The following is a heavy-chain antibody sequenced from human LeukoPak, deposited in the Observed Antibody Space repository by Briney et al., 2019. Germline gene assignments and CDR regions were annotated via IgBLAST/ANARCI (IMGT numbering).Heavy chain of an antibody. CDR2: IYYSGST. CDR3: ARDRGGNSEFDP. D-gene: IGHD4-23*01. Sequence: PSQTLSLTCTVSGGSISSGGYYWSWIRQHPGKGLEWIGYIYYSGSTYYNPSLKSRVTISVDTSKNQFSLKLSSVTAADTAVYYCARDRGGNSEFDPWGQGTLVTVSS. CDR1: GGSISSGGYY. V-gene: IGHV4-31*03. J-gene: IGHJ5*02.